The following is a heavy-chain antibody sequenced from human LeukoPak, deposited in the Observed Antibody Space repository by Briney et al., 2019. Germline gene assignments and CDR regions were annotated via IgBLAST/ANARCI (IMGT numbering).Heavy chain of an antibody. V-gene: IGHV3-21*01. CDR1: GFTFSSYN. Sequence: PGGPLRLSCAASGFTFSSYNMNWVRQAPGKGLEWVSSISSSSSYIYYADSVKGRFTISRDNAKNSLYLQMNSLRAEDTAVYYCARGRDGSQYDWGQGTLVTVSS. CDR2: ISSSSSYI. J-gene: IGHJ4*02. CDR3: ARGRDGSQYD. D-gene: IGHD5-24*01.